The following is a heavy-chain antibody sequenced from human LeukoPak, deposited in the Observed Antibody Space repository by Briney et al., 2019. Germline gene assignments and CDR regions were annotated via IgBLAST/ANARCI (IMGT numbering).Heavy chain of an antibody. CDR3: AKQRMSSGWSWFDP. Sequence: GGSLRLSCAASGFTFNSYAMSWVRQAPGKGLEWVSAISGSGGSTYYADSVKGRFTISRDNSKNTLYLQMNSLRAEDTAVYYCAKQRMSSGWSWFDPWGQGTLVTVSS. J-gene: IGHJ5*02. V-gene: IGHV3-23*01. CDR1: GFTFNSYA. D-gene: IGHD6-19*01. CDR2: ISGSGGST.